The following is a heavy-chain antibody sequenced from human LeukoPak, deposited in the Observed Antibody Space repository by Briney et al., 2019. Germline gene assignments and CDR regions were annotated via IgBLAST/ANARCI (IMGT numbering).Heavy chain of an antibody. J-gene: IGHJ3*02. CDR3: ARVTAGGTWTLDI. Sequence: ASVKVSCKASGDTFIINDINWVRQATGQGLEWMGWMNPNSGNTGYAQKFQGRVTMTRNISITTAYMELTDLRSEDTAVYYCARVTAGGTWTLDIWGQGTTVTVSS. CDR2: MNPNSGNT. D-gene: IGHD6-13*01. CDR1: GDTFIIND. V-gene: IGHV1-8*02.